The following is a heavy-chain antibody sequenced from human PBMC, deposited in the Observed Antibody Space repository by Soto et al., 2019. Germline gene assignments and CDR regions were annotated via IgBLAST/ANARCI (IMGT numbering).Heavy chain of an antibody. CDR3: AKEKWAAAVMRTLDY. CDR2: ISGGTSST. V-gene: IGHV3-23*01. CDR1: GFTFSSYA. D-gene: IGHD6-13*01. Sequence: EVQLLESGGGLVQPGGSLRLSCAASGFTFSSYAMSWVRQAPGKGLEWVSAISGGTSSTYYADSVKGRFTISRDNSRNTLYLQMNSLRAEDTAVYYCAKEKWAAAVMRTLDYWGQGTLVTVSS. J-gene: IGHJ4*01.